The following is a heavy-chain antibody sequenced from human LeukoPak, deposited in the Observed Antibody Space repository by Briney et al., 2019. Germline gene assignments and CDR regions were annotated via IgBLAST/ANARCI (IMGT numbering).Heavy chain of an antibody. D-gene: IGHD2-2*01. Sequence: GGSLKLSCAASGFTFSSYSMNWVRQAPGKGLEWVSSISSSSSYIYYADSVRGRFTISRDNAKKSLYLQMNSLRAEDTAVYYCARDCSSTSGCWGPWGQGTLVTVSS. CDR3: ARDCSSTSGCWGP. CDR1: GFTFSSYS. V-gene: IGHV3-21*01. CDR2: ISSSSSYI. J-gene: IGHJ5*02.